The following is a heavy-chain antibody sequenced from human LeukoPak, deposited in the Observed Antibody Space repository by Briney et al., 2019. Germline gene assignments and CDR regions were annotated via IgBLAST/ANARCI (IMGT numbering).Heavy chain of an antibody. CDR2: IWYDGSNK. J-gene: IGHJ4*02. CDR3: ARIGLWFGELWPFDY. V-gene: IGHV3-33*01. Sequence: GGSLRLSCAASGFTFSSYGMHWVRQAPGKGLEWVAVIWYDGSNKYYADSVKGRFTISRDNSKNTLYLQMNSLRAEDTAVYYCARIGLWFGELWPFDYWGQGTLVTVSS. D-gene: IGHD3-10*01. CDR1: GFTFSSYG.